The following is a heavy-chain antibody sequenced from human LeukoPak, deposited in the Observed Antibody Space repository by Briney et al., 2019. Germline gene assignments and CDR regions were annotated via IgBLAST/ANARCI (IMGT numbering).Heavy chain of an antibody. V-gene: IGHV4-61*01. J-gene: IGHJ5*02. Sequence: SETLSLTCTVSGGSISSSTYYWSWIRQPPGKGLEWIGYIYYTGSTNYNPSLKSRLTISVDTSKNQFSLKLSSVTAADTAVYFCARADYLSGTYRFDPWGQGTLVTVSS. D-gene: IGHD3-16*01. CDR3: ARADYLSGTYRFDP. CDR2: IYYTGST. CDR1: GGSISSSTYY.